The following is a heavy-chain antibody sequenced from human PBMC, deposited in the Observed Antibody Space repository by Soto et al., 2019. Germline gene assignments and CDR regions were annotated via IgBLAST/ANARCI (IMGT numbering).Heavy chain of an antibody. CDR3: ARGVSTSYYYDSSGPI. D-gene: IGHD3-22*01. Sequence: QVQLVESGGGVVQPGRSLRLSCAASAFAFSSYAMYWVRQAQGKGLEWVAIISYDGSNKYYTDSVKGRFTISRDNSKNTLYLQMNSLRAEDTAVYYCARGVSTSYYYDSSGPIWGQGTMVTVSS. CDR2: ISYDGSNK. V-gene: IGHV3-30-3*01. J-gene: IGHJ3*02. CDR1: AFAFSSYA.